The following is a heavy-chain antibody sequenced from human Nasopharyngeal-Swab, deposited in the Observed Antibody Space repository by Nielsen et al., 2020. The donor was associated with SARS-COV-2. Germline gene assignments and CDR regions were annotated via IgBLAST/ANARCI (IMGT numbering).Heavy chain of an antibody. CDR3: ARGQLLLYYYYGMDV. J-gene: IGHJ6*02. CDR1: GGSVSSGSYY. D-gene: IGHD2-15*01. CDR2: IYYSGST. Sequence: SETLSLTCTVSGGSVSSGSYYWSRIRQPPGKGLEWIGYIYYSGSTNYNPSLKSRVTISVDTSKNQFSLKLSSVTAADTAVYYCARGQLLLYYYYGMDVWGQGTTVTVSS. V-gene: IGHV4-61*01.